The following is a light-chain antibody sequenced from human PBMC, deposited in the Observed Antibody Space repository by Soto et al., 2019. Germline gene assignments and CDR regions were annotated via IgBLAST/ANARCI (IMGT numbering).Light chain of an antibody. V-gene: IGKV1-9*01. CDR1: QDISIY. Sequence: DIQLTQSPSSLSASVGDRVTITCRASQDISIYLAWYQQKAGKAPKLLIYFSSTLQSGVPSRFSGSQSGTDFTLTISSLQPDDSATYYCQQLYSYPLTFGAGTKVDIK. CDR2: FSS. CDR3: QQLYSYPLT. J-gene: IGKJ4*01.